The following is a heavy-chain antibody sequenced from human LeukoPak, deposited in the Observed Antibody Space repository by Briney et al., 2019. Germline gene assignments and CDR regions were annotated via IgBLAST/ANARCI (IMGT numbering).Heavy chain of an antibody. CDR2: IYYSGST. J-gene: IGHJ4*02. D-gene: IGHD3-22*01. CDR1: GGSISSSSYY. Sequence: SETLSLTCTVSGGSISSSSYYWGWIRQPPGKGLEWIGSIYYSGSTYHNPSLKSRVTISVDTSKNQFSLKLSSVTAADTAVYYCARGIRSYYYDSSGYSDFDYWGQGTLVTVSS. V-gene: IGHV4-39*07. CDR3: ARGIRSYYYDSSGYSDFDY.